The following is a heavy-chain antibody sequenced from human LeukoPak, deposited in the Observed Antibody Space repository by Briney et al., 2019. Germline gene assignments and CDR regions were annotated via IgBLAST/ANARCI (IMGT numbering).Heavy chain of an antibody. J-gene: IGHJ1*01. D-gene: IGHD3-22*01. V-gene: IGHV3-23*01. CDR2: ISDSAGST. CDR1: GFAFSTYA. CDR3: AKALFYYDSSGYYLGYFQH. Sequence: GGSLRLSCAASGFAFSTYAMNWVRQAPGKGLEWVSAISDSAGSTYYADSVKGRFTISRDSSKNTLYLQMNSLRAEGTAVYYCAKALFYYDSSGYYLGYFQHWGQGTLVTVSS.